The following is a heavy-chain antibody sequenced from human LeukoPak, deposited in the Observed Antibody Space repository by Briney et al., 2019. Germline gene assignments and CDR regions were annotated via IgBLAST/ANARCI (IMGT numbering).Heavy chain of an antibody. D-gene: IGHD6-13*01. V-gene: IGHV1-8*01. Sequence: GASVKVSCKASGYTFTSYDINWVRQATGQGLEWMGWMNPNSGNTVYAHKFQGRVTMTSDTSINTAYLELDSLSSEDTAMYFCARGRYSWYYYFDLWGQGTLVTVSS. CDR1: GYTFTSYD. CDR3: ARGRYSWYYYFDL. CDR2: MNPNSGNT. J-gene: IGHJ4*02.